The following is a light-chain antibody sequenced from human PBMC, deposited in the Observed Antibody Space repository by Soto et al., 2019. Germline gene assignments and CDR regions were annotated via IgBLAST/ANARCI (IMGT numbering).Light chain of an antibody. V-gene: IGKV4-1*01. J-gene: IGKJ1*01. CDR2: WAS. CDR3: QLYYSAPWT. CDR1: QSVLYSSNNKNY. Sequence: DIVMTQSPDSLAVSLGERATINCKSSQSVLYSSNNKNYLAWYQQKPGQPPKLLIYWASTRESGVPDRFSGSGSGTDFTLTISSLQAEDVAVYYCQLYYSAPWTFGQGTKVDI.